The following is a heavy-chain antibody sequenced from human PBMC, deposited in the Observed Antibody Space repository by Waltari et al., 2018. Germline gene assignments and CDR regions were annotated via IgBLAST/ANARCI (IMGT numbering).Heavy chain of an antibody. D-gene: IGHD3-16*01. J-gene: IGHJ4*02. Sequence: EVQLVESGGALVQPGGSLRLSCAAPGFNLTSYEMNWVRQAPGKGLEWVSYISSSGYTIYYADSVKGRFTLSRDNAKNSLYLQINSLRAEDTAVYHCARETYDYYFDLWGQGTLVTVSS. CDR1: GFNLTSYE. V-gene: IGHV3-48*03. CDR2: ISSSGYTI. CDR3: ARETYDYYFDL.